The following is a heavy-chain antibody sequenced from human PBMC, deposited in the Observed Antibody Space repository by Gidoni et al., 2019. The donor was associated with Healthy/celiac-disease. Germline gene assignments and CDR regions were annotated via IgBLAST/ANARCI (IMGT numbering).Heavy chain of an antibody. V-gene: IGHV1-2*04. Sequence: QVQLVQSGADVKQPGASVQVSCKASGYTFTGYYMHWVRQAPGQGLEWMGWINPNSGGTNYAQKFQGWVTMTRDTSISTAYMELSRLRADETAVYYCARDYARYGSGGSCYGFGYWGQGTLVTVSS. J-gene: IGHJ4*02. CDR2: INPNSGGT. D-gene: IGHD2-15*01. CDR1: GYTFTGYY. CDR3: ARDYARYGSGGSCYGFGY.